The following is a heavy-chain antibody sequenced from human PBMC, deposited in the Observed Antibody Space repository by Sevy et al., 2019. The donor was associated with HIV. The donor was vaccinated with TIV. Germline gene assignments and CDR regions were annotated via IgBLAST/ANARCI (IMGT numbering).Heavy chain of an antibody. V-gene: IGHV3-53*01. CDR1: GFTVSSNY. D-gene: IGHD2-21*02. CDR3: ARDTGVTGHAFDI. CDR2: IYSGGST. J-gene: IGHJ3*02. Sequence: GSLRLSCAASGFTVSSNYMSWVRQAPGKGLEWVSVIYSGGSTYYADSVKGRFTISRDNSKNTLYLQMNSLRAEDTAVYYCARDTGVTGHAFDIWGQGTMVTVSS.